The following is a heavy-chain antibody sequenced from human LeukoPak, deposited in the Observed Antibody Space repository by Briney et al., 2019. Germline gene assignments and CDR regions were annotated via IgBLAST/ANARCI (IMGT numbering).Heavy chain of an antibody. J-gene: IGHJ4*02. CDR2: IYYSGST. CDR3: ARHLAPDILTGYPLPDY. V-gene: IGHV4-59*08. Sequence: AETLSLTCTVSGGSIGSYYWSWIRQPPGKGLEWIGYIYYSGSTNYSPSLKSRVTMTGDTSKNQFSLKLTSVTAADTAVYYCARHLAPDILTGYPLPDYWGQGTLVTVSS. D-gene: IGHD3-9*01. CDR1: GGSIGSYY.